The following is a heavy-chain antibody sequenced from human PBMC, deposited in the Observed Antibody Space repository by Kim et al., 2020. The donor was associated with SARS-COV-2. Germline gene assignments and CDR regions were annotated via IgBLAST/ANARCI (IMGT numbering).Heavy chain of an antibody. J-gene: IGHJ3*02. Sequence: AQKLQGRVTMTTDPSTSTAYMELRSLRSDDTAVYYCARGDYYGEVGAFDIWGQGTLVTVSS. D-gene: IGHD3-10*01. CDR3: ARGDYYGEVGAFDI. V-gene: IGHV1-18*01.